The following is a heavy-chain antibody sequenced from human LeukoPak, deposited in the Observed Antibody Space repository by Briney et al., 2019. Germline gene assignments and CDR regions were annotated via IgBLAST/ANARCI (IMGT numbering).Heavy chain of an antibody. D-gene: IGHD2-15*01. CDR1: GFTFSSYG. Sequence: QPGRSLRLSCAPSGFTFSSYGMHWVRQAPGKGLGWVAVISYDGSNKYYADSVTGRFTISRDNSKNTLYMQMNSRRAEDTAVYYCAKSEGRDGDKPIDYWGQGTLVTVSS. J-gene: IGHJ4*02. V-gene: IGHV3-30*18. CDR2: ISYDGSNK. CDR3: AKSEGRDGDKPIDY.